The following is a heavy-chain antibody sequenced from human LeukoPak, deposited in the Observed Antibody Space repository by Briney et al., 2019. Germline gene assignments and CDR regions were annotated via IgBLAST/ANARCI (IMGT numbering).Heavy chain of an antibody. J-gene: IGHJ4*02. CDR2: ISAYNGNT. D-gene: IGHD2-2*01. V-gene: IGHV1-18*01. CDR3: ARVPWSVVVPAAILDY. Sequence: GASVKVSCKASGYTFTSYGISWVRQAPGQGLEWMGWISAYNGNTNYAQKLQGRVTMTTDTSTSTAYMELRSLRSDDTAVYYCARVPWSVVVPAAILDYWGQGTLVTVSS. CDR1: GYTFTSYG.